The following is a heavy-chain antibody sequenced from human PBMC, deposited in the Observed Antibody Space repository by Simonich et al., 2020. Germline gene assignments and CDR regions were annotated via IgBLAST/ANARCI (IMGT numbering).Heavy chain of an antibody. J-gene: IGHJ4*02. CDR3: ARDYDILTGYYTFDY. Sequence: QVTLKESGPVLVKPTETLTLTCTVSGFSLSNARMGVSWILQPPGKALEWLAHIFSNDEKSYITSLKSRLTISKDTSKSQVVLTMTNMDPVDTATYYCARDYDILTGYYTFDYWGQGTLVTVSS. CDR2: IFSNDEK. CDR1: GFSLSNARMG. V-gene: IGHV2-26*02. D-gene: IGHD3-9*01.